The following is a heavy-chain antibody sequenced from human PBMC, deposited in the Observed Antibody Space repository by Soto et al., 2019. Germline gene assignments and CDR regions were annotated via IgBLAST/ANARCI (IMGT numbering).Heavy chain of an antibody. CDR3: ARDLWGYCGTDCYPLDV. CDR2: MYNTGST. Sequence: SETLSLTCTVSGGSISGYYWSWIRQPPGKGLEWIGYMYNTGSTVYNPSFKSRVTIPVDTSKNQFSLKLNSVTAADTAVYYCARDLWGYCGTDCYPLDVWGQGTTVTVSS. J-gene: IGHJ6*02. D-gene: IGHD2-21*02. V-gene: IGHV4-59*01. CDR1: GGSISGYY.